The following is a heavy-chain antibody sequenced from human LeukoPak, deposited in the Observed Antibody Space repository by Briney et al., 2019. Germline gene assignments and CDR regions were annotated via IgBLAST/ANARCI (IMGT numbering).Heavy chain of an antibody. CDR2: IRYDGSKK. CDR1: GFTFSSYG. CDR3: AKDYNRASYYGSGFDS. V-gene: IGHV3-30*02. J-gene: IGHJ4*02. Sequence: GGSTRLSCAASGFTFSSYGMNRIRQAPGKGLEWVAFIRYDGSKKYSADSVKGRFTISRDNSKTTLYLQMNSLRAEDTAVYYCAKDYNRASYYGSGFDSWGQGTLVTVSS. D-gene: IGHD3-10*01.